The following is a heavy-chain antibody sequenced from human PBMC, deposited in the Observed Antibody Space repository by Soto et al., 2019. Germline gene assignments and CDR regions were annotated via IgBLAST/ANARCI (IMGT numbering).Heavy chain of an antibody. CDR3: AREAPYYDFWSGYYTVPQYFDY. CDR2: IKQDGSEK. CDR1: GFTFSSYW. D-gene: IGHD3-3*01. J-gene: IGHJ4*02. Sequence: GGSLRLSCAASGFTFSSYWMSWVRQAPGKGLEWVANIKQDGSEKYYVDSVKGRFTISRDNAKNSLYLQMNSLRAEDTAVYYCAREAPYYDFWSGYYTVPQYFDYWGQGTLVTVSS. V-gene: IGHV3-7*03.